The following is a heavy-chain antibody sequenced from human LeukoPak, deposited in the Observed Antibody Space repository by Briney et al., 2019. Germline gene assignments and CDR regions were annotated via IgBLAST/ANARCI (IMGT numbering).Heavy chain of an antibody. CDR1: GYTFTSYG. J-gene: IGHJ6*03. Sequence: ASVKVSCKASGYTFTSYGISWVRQAPGQGLEWMGWISAYNGNTNYAQKLQGRVTMTTDTSTSTAYMELRSLRSDDTAVYYCARVNQSPPLEYQLPPGGWPHYYYYMDVWGKGTTVTISS. V-gene: IGHV1-18*01. D-gene: IGHD2-2*01. CDR3: ARVNQSPPLEYQLPPGGWPHYYYYMDV. CDR2: ISAYNGNT.